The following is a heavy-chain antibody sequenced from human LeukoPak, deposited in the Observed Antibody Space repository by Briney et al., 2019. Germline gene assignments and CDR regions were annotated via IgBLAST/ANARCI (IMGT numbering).Heavy chain of an antibody. Sequence: GRSLRLSCAASGFSFSNYAMHWVRQDSGRGLDWLAVISHDGSNTYYADSVKGRFTISRDNSKNTLYLQMNSLRAEDTAVYYCARDRTGQQLISRKEYYYMDVWGKGTTVTTSS. CDR2: ISHDGSNT. CDR3: ARDRTGQQLISRKEYYYMDV. V-gene: IGHV3-30*03. D-gene: IGHD4-11*01. CDR1: GFSFSNYA. J-gene: IGHJ6*03.